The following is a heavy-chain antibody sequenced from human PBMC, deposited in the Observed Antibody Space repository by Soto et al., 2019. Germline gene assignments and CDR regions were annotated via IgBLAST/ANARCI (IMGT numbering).Heavy chain of an antibody. CDR1: GGTFSSYA. CDR3: ATPRGPTGIDAFDI. J-gene: IGHJ3*02. V-gene: IGHV1-69*01. Sequence: QVQLVQSGAEVKKPGSSVKVSYKASGGTFSSYAISWVRQAPGQGLEWMGGIIPIFGTANYAQKFQGRVTITADESTSTAYMELSSLRSEDTAVYYCATPRGPTGIDAFDIWGQGTMVTVSS. CDR2: IIPIFGTA. D-gene: IGHD1-1*01.